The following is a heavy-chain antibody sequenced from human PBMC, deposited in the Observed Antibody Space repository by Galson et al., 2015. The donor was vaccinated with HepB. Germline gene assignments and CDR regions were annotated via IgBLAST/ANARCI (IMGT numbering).Heavy chain of an antibody. J-gene: IGHJ1*01. CDR1: GFSFSTNN. CDR3: ARVSGSSSIWYPGDEYFKD. V-gene: IGHV3-30-3*01. Sequence: SLRLSCAASGFSFSTNNMHWVRQAPVKGLEWLAIISPDGNTAFYVDSVKGRFTISRDNAKKSLFLQMNSLRADDTAIYYCARVSGSSSIWYPGDEYFKDWGQGTLVTVSS. CDR2: ISPDGNTA. D-gene: IGHD6-13*01.